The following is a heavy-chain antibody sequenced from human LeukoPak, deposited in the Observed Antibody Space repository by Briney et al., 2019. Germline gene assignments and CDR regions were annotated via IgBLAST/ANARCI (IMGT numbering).Heavy chain of an antibody. V-gene: IGHV3-7*03. D-gene: IGHD6-13*01. CDR1: GFTFSSYW. CDR3: ARDLGSSSWYQRGGYFDY. Sequence: GSLRLSCAASGFTFSSYWMSWVRQAPGKGLEWVANIKQDGSEKYYVDSVKGRFTISRDNAKNSLYLQMNSLRAEDTAVYYCARDLGSSSWYQRGGYFDYWGQGTLVTVSS. CDR2: IKQDGSEK. J-gene: IGHJ4*02.